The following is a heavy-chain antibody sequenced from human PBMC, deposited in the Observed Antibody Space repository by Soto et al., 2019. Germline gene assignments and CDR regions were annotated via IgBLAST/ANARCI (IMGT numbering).Heavy chain of an antibody. D-gene: IGHD3-22*01. CDR3: ARGGRYYYDSSGYYSNSNYYYYGMDV. CDR1: GFTFSSYS. J-gene: IGHJ6*02. V-gene: IGHV3-21*01. Sequence: GGSLRLSCAASGFTFSSYSMNWVRQAPGKGLEWVSSISSSSSYIYYADSVKGRFTISRDNAKNSLYLQMNSLRAEDTAVYYCARGGRYYYDSSGYYSNSNYYYYGMDVWGQGTTVTVSS. CDR2: ISSSSSYI.